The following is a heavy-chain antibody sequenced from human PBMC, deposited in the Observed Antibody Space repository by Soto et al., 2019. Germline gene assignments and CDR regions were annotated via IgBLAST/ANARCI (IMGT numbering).Heavy chain of an antibody. Sequence: SETLSLTCVVSGGSISSGGYSWSWIRQPPGKGLEWIGYIYHGGSTYYNPSLKSRVTISVDRSKNQFSLKLSSVTAEDTAVYYCAKDGPSSSWYYETQTNFDYWGQGTLVTVSS. CDR1: GGSISSGGYS. CDR3: AKDGPSSSWYYETQTNFDY. J-gene: IGHJ4*02. CDR2: IYHGGST. V-gene: IGHV4-30-2*01. D-gene: IGHD6-13*01.